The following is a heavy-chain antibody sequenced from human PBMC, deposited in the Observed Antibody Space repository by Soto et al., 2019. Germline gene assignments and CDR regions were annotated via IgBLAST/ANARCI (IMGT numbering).Heavy chain of an antibody. V-gene: IGHV3-23*01. CDR3: AKDEIVVVPAAEKTRYNWFDP. CDR2: ISGSGGST. Sequence: GGSLRLSCAASGFTFSSYAMSWVRQAPGKGLEWVSAISGSGGSTYYADSVKGRFTISRDNSKNTLYLQMNSLRAEDTAVYYCAKDEIVVVPAAEKTRYNWFDPWGQGTLVTVSS. CDR1: GFTFSSYA. J-gene: IGHJ5*02. D-gene: IGHD2-2*01.